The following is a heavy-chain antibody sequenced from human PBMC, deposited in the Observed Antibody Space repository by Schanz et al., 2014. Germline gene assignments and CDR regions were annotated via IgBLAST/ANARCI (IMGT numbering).Heavy chain of an antibody. V-gene: IGHV4-59*08. CDR3: ARLGSPHCATSDCHHDWFGP. CDR2: IYYTGTT. Sequence: QLQLQESGPGLVKPSETLSLTCTVSGGSISTYYWSWIRQSPGKGLEWIGYIYYTGTTNYNPSPKPRLTLSVDPPKTQSSRGRSSVPAADTAVYYCARLGSPHCATSDCHHDWFGPWGQGTLVTVSS. CDR1: GGSISTYY. D-gene: IGHD1-26*01. J-gene: IGHJ5*02.